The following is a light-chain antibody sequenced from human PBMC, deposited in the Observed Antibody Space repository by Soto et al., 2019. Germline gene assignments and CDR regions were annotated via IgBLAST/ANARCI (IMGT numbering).Light chain of an antibody. V-gene: IGLV2-23*01. Sequence: QSALTQPASVSGSPGQSITISCTGTSSDVGSYNLVSWYQQHPGKAPKLMIYEDNKRPSGVSNRFSGSKSANTASLTISGLQPEDEADYFCCSYGGRSTYVFGTGTKLTVI. CDR2: EDN. J-gene: IGLJ1*01. CDR3: CSYGGRSTYV. CDR1: SSDVGSYNL.